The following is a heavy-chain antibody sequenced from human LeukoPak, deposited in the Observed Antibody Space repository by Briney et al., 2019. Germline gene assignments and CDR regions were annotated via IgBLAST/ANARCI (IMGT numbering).Heavy chain of an antibody. CDR2: ISTDGSYK. J-gene: IGHJ2*01. V-gene: IGHV3-30*04. CDR3: ARSLIPGRWYFDL. Sequence: GGSLRLSCAVSGFTFSSFPFHWVRQAPGKGLEWVAAISTDGSYKYRGDSVKGRFTISGDNPMNTLYLQMNGLRSDDTAVYYCARSLIPGRWYFDLWGRGTLVTVSS. CDR1: GFTFSSFP. D-gene: IGHD3-16*01.